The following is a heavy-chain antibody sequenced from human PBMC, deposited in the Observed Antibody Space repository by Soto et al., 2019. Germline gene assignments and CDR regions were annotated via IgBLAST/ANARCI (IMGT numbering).Heavy chain of an antibody. CDR3: AGGYSSSWTKGGGAFDI. V-gene: IGHV1-69*13. J-gene: IGHJ3*02. CDR1: GGTFSSDA. D-gene: IGHD6-13*01. CDR2: IIPIFGTA. Sequence: SVKVTCKASGGTFSSDAISWVRQAPGQGLEWMGGIIPIFGTANYAQKFQGRVTITADESTSTAYMELSSLRSEDTAVYYCAGGYSSSWTKGGGAFDIWGQGTMVTVSS.